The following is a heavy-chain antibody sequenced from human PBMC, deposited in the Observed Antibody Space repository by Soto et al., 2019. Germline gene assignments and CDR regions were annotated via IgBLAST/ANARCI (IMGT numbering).Heavy chain of an antibody. Sequence: PSQTLSLTCAISGDSVSSNSAAWNWIRQSPSRGLEWLGRTYYRSKWYNDYAVSVKSRITINPDTSKNQFSLQLNSVTPEDTAVYYCARDPYDFWSGEDYYYYYGMDVWGQGTTVTVSS. CDR1: GDSVSSNSAA. V-gene: IGHV6-1*01. D-gene: IGHD3-3*01. CDR2: TYYRSKWYN. J-gene: IGHJ6*02. CDR3: ARDPYDFWSGEDYYYYYGMDV.